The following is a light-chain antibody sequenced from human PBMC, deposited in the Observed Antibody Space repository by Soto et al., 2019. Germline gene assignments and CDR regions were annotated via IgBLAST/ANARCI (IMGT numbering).Light chain of an antibody. Sequence: EIVLTQSPATLSLSPGERATLSCRASQSVSSYLAWYQQKPGQAPRLLIYDASNRATGIPARFSGSGSGTDFTLTISSRKPEDFAVYYCQQRSNRPITFGQGTRLEIK. J-gene: IGKJ5*01. CDR1: QSVSSY. CDR3: QQRSNRPIT. V-gene: IGKV3-11*01. CDR2: DAS.